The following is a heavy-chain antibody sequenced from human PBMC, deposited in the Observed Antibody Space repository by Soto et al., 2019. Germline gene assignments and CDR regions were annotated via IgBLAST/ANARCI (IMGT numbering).Heavy chain of an antibody. CDR2: IIPIFGTA. D-gene: IGHD3-16*02. CDR3: ARGLRLGKLSS. V-gene: IGHV1-69*06. CDR1: GGTFSSYA. Sequence: QVQLVQSGAEVKKPGSSVKVSCKASGGTFSSYAISWVRQAPGQGLEWMGGIIPIFGTANYEQKFRGRVTITADKATSTAYMELSSLRSEDTAVYYCARGLRLGKLSSCGQGTLVTVSS. J-gene: IGHJ5*02.